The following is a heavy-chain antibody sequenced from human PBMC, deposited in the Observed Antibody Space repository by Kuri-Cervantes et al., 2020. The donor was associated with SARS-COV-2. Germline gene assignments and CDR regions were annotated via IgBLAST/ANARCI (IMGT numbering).Heavy chain of an antibody. V-gene: IGHV3-48*01. CDR1: GFTGSSDS. CDR3: ARGLGYCSGGSCYSRSSSDY. J-gene: IGHJ4*02. Sequence: GGSLRLSCAASGFTGSSDSMNWVRQAPGKGLEWVSYISSSSSTIYYADSVKGRFTISRDNAKNSLYLQMNSLRAEDTAVYYCARGLGYCSGGSCYSRSSSDYWGQGTLVTVSS. CDR2: ISSSSSTI. D-gene: IGHD2-15*01.